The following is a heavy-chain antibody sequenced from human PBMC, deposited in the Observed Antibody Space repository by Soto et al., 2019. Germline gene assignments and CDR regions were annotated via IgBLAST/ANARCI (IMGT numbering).Heavy chain of an antibody. Sequence: QVQLVQSGAEVKKPGASVKVSCKASGYTFTNYDINWVRQATGQGLEWMGWMRPNNGNTGYSQKFQGRVTMTRNTSINTAYLELSSLRSEDTAVYYCASWAGYSKWGQGTLVTVSS. J-gene: IGHJ4*02. CDR2: MRPNNGNT. V-gene: IGHV1-8*01. CDR1: GYTFTNYD. CDR3: ASWAGYSK. D-gene: IGHD3-9*01.